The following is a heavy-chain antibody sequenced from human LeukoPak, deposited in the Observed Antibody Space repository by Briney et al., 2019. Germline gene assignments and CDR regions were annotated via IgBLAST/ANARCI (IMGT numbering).Heavy chain of an antibody. J-gene: IGHJ5*02. D-gene: IGHD6-13*01. CDR3: AKDGSSNLYGWFDP. V-gene: IGHV3-23*01. CDR1: GFTFSSYA. CDR2: ISGSGDST. Sequence: QPGGSLLLSCAASGFTFSSYAMSWVRQAPGMGLEWVSGISGSGDSTYYADSVKGRFTISRDKSKNTLYLQMNSLRAEDTAVYYCAKDGSSNLYGWFDPWGQGTLVTVSS.